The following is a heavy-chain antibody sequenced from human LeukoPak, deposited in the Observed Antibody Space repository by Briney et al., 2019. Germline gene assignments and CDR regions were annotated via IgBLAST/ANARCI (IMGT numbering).Heavy chain of an antibody. CDR2: INFSGTT. CDR3: ARGSGALYYGMDV. CDR1: SGSIRSYY. Sequence: ETLSLTCTVPSGSIRSYYWSWIRQPPGEGLEWIGYINFSGTTNYNPSLKSRVTISADTSKDQFSLKLTSVTAADTAVYYCARGSGALYYGMDVWGQGTTVTVSS. V-gene: IGHV4-59*01. D-gene: IGHD3-10*01. J-gene: IGHJ6*02.